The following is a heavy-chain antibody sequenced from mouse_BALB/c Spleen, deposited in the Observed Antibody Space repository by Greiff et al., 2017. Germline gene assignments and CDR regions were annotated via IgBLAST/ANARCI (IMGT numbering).Heavy chain of an antibody. V-gene: IGHV5-12-1*01. J-gene: IGHJ2*01. CDR1: GFAFSSYD. CDR3: ARTYYYGRPHYFDY. CDR2: ISSGGGST. Sequence: DVHLVESGGGLVKPGGSLKLSCAASGFAFSSYDMSWVRQTPEKRLEWVAYISSGGGSTYYPDTVKGRFTISRDNAKNTLYLQMSSLKSEDTAMYYCARTYYYGRPHYFDYWGQGTTLTVSS. D-gene: IGHD1-1*01.